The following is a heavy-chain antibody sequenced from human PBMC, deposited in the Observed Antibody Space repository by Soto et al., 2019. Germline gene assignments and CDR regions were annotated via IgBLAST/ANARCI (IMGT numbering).Heavy chain of an antibody. D-gene: IGHD4-17*01. J-gene: IGHJ5*02. V-gene: IGHV3-23*01. CDR1: GFIFSDYA. Sequence: EVQLLESGGGLIQPGGSLRRSCATSGFIFSDYAMSWVRQAPGKGLEWVSYISGTDGTTDYADSVKGRFTISRDNSKNTLYLQMIGLRADDTAVYYCTAVTTIRVPWGQGTLVTVSS. CDR2: ISGTDGTT. CDR3: TAVTTIRVP.